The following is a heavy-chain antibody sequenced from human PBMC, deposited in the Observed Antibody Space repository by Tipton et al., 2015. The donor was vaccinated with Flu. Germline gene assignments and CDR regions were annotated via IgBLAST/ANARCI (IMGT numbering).Heavy chain of an antibody. CDR1: GDSISSDK. D-gene: IGHD6-19*01. J-gene: IGHJ4*02. CDR3: AKSPVPGRAGPFDY. V-gene: IGHV3-23*01. Sequence: SLRLSCAVFGDSISSDKWWSWVRQPPGKGLEWVSTVSGTGAGTYYADSVKGRFTISRDNSKNTLYLQMNSLRAEDTAVYYCAKSPVPGRAGPFDYWGQGTLVAVSS. CDR2: VSGTGAGT.